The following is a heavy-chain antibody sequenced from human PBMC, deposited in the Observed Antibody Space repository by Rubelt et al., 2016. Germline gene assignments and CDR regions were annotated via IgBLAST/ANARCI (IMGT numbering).Heavy chain of an antibody. CDR1: GGSISSSSDY. V-gene: IGHV4-39*07. Sequence: GAGLVKPSETLSLTCTVSGGSISSSSDYWGWIRQPPGKGLEWIGSIFHSGSTYYKPSLKSRITISVDTSKNQFSLKLSSVTAADTAVYFCAGFSPAVDYWGQGTLVTVSS. CDR3: AGFSPAVDY. D-gene: IGHD2-2*01. CDR2: IFHSGST. J-gene: IGHJ4*02.